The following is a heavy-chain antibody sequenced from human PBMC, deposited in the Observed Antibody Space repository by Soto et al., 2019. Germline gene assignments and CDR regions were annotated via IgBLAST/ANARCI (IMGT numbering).Heavy chain of an antibody. CDR1: GFTFSSYG. CDR3: AKANRIVVVPAAHFYYCYGMDV. CDR2: ISYDGSNK. V-gene: IGHV3-30*18. J-gene: IGHJ6*02. D-gene: IGHD2-2*01. Sequence: GGSLRLSCAASGFTFSSYGMHWVRQAPGKGLEWVAVISYDGSNKYYADSVKGRFTISRDNSKNTLYLQMNSLRAEDTAVYYCAKANRIVVVPAAHFYYCYGMDVWGQGTTVTVSS.